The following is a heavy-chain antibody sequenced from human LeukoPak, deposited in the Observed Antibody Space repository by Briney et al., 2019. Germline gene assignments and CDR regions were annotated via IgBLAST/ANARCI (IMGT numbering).Heavy chain of an antibody. V-gene: IGHV3-66*01. Sequence: GGSLRLSCAASGFTFSSYSMNWVRQAPGKGLEWVSVIYSGGRTYYAESVKGRFTISRDSSTNTLFLQMNSLRAEDTAIYYCARDLVVAGLVPWGQGTLVLVSS. D-gene: IGHD3-22*01. CDR3: ARDLVVAGLVP. CDR2: IYSGGRT. CDR1: GFTFSSYS. J-gene: IGHJ5*02.